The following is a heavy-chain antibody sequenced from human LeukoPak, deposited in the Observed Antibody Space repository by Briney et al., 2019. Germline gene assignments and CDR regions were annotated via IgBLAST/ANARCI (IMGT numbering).Heavy chain of an antibody. CDR3: ARDGRYDFWSGYWDY. J-gene: IGHJ4*02. CDR1: GFTFRSYA. D-gene: IGHD3-3*01. CDR2: ITSGGTTI. V-gene: IGHV3-48*03. Sequence: GGSLRLSCAVSGFTFRSYAMNWVRQAPGKGLEWVSYITSGGTTIYYADSVKGRFTISRDNAKNSLYLQMNSLRVEDTALYYCARDGRYDFWSGYWDYWGQGTLVTVSS.